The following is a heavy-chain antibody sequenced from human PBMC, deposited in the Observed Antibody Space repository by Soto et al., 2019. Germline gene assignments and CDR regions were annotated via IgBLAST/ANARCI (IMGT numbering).Heavy chain of an antibody. J-gene: IGHJ2*01. V-gene: IGHV3-33*01. Sequence: QMQLVESGGGVVQPGRSLRLSCGASGFPFSVYGIHWVRQAPGKGLEWVAVIWSDGSNKYYGDSVKGRFTISRDNSKKTLFLQMISLRAEDTAMYYCVRASGPFDLWGRGTLVTVSS. CDR3: VRASGPFDL. CDR2: IWSDGSNK. CDR1: GFPFSVYG.